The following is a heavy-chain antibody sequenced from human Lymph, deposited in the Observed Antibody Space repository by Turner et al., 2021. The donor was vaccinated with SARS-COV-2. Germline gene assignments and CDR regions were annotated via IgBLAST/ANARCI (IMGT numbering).Heavy chain of an antibody. CDR3: AKGVRGVIIPEAFDI. D-gene: IGHD3-10*01. CDR2: FSVSGGST. Sequence: VQPGGSLRLSCAASGFTFSSYAMSWVRQAPGKGLEWVSAFSVSGGSTYYADSVKGRFTISRDNSKNTLYLQMNSLRAEDTAVYYCAKGVRGVIIPEAFDIWGQGTMVTISS. V-gene: IGHV3-23*01. CDR1: GFTFSSYA. J-gene: IGHJ3*02.